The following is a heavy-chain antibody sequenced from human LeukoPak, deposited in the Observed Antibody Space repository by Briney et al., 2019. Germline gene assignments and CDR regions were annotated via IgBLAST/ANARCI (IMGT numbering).Heavy chain of an antibody. J-gene: IGHJ4*02. D-gene: IGHD6-19*01. CDR1: GYTFTSYD. V-gene: IGHV1-3*01. CDR2: INAGNGNT. CDR3: AREGQSSGWYLDYFDY. Sequence: ASVKVSCKASGYTFTSYDMYWVRQAPGQRLEWMGWINAGNGNTKYSQKFQGRVTITRDTSASTAYMELSSLRSEDTAVYYCAREGQSSGWYLDYFDYWGQGTLVTVSS.